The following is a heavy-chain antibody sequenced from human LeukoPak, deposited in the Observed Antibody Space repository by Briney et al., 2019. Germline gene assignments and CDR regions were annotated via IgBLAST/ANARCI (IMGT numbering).Heavy chain of an antibody. CDR3: AKPVAASWYYFDY. J-gene: IGHJ4*02. CDR1: GFTFSIYD. D-gene: IGHD2-15*01. Sequence: GGSLRPSCAASGFTFSIYDMNWVRQAPGKGLEWVSTISTGGGSTYYADSVKGRFTISRDNSKNTLYLQMNSLRAEDTAVYYCAKPVAASWYYFDYWGQGTLVTVSS. CDR2: ISTGGGST. V-gene: IGHV3-23*01.